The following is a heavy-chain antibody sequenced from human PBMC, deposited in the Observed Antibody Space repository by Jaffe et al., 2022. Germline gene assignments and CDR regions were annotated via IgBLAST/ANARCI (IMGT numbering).Heavy chain of an antibody. Sequence: EVHLVESGGGSVQPGGSLRLSCAASGFTFSNYWITWVRQAPEKGLEWVAKINQDGREKYYVDSVKGRFTISRDNAKNSLYLQMNSLTAEDTAVYYCAREERNWGNFDYWGQGALVTVSS. CDR2: INQDGREK. V-gene: IGHV3-7*05. J-gene: IGHJ4*02. CDR1: GFTFSNYW. CDR3: AREERNWGNFDY. D-gene: IGHD7-27*01.